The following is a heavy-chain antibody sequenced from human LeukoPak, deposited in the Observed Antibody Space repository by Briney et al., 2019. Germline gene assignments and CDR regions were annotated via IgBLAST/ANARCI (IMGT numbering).Heavy chain of an antibody. CDR1: GGTFSSYA. Sequence: SVKVSCKASGGTFSSYAISWVRQAPGQGLEWMGGIIPIFGTANYAQKFQGRVTITADESASTAYMELSSLRSEDTAVYYCARVGSIAVAGPLFDYWGQGTLVTVSS. CDR3: ARVGSIAVAGPLFDY. CDR2: IIPIFGTA. D-gene: IGHD6-19*01. V-gene: IGHV1-69*13. J-gene: IGHJ4*02.